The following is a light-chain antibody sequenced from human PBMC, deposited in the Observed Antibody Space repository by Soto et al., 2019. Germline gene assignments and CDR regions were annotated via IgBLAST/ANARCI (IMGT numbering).Light chain of an antibody. CDR3: QQLNSYPPAFT. Sequence: DIQLTQSPSFLSASVGDRVTITCRASQGISSYLAWYQQKPGKAPKLLIYAASTLQSGVPSRFSGSGSGTEFTLTNSSLQPEDFATYYCQQLNSYPPAFTFGPGTKVDIK. V-gene: IGKV1-9*01. J-gene: IGKJ3*01. CDR2: AAS. CDR1: QGISSY.